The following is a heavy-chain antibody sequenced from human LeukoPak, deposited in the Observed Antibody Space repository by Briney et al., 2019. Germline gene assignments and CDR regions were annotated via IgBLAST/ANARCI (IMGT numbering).Heavy chain of an antibody. CDR2: FDPEDGET. D-gene: IGHD4-23*01. V-gene: IGHV1-24*01. Sequence: ASVKVSCKVSGYTLTELSMHWVRQAPGKGLEWMGGFDPEDGETIYAQKFQGRVTMTEDTSTDTAYMELSSLRSEDTAVYYCATTKPDYGGNSGFDYWGQGTLVTVSS. CDR1: GYTLTELS. J-gene: IGHJ4*02. CDR3: ATTKPDYGGNSGFDY.